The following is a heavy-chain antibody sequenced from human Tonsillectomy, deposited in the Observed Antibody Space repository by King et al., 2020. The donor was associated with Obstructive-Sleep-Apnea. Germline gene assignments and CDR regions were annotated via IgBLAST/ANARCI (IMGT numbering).Heavy chain of an antibody. Sequence: QVQLVESGGGVVQPGRSLRLSCAASGFTFSSYGMHWVRQAPGKGLEWVAFIRYDGSNKYYADSVKGRFTISRDNSKNTLYLQMNSLRAEDTAVYYCAKDFVDGDYYFDYWGQGTLVTVSS. D-gene: IGHD4-17*01. V-gene: IGHV3-30*02. CDR3: AKDFVDGDYYFDY. CDR2: IRYDGSNK. J-gene: IGHJ4*02. CDR1: GFTFSSYG.